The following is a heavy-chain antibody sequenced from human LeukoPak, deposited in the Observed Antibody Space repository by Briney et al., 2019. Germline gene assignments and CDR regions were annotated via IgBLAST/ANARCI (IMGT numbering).Heavy chain of an antibody. CDR1: GGSISSHY. CDR3: AREYSSSWSTNWFDP. Sequence: SETLSLTCTVSGGSISSHYWSWIRQPPGKGLEWIGYIYYSGSTNYNPSLKSRVTISVDTSKNQFSLKLSSVTAADTAVYYCAREYSSSWSTNWFDPRGQGTLVTVSS. CDR2: IYYSGST. D-gene: IGHD6-13*01. V-gene: IGHV4-59*11. J-gene: IGHJ5*02.